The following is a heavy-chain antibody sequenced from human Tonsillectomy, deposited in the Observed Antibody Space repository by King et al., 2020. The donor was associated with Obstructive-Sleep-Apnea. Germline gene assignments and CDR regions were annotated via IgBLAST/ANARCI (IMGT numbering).Heavy chain of an antibody. V-gene: IGHV3-9*01. CDR3: TKERGGSNWNDYYGMDV. J-gene: IGHJ6*02. Sequence: EVQLVESGGGLVQPGRSLRLSCAASGFTFDEYPMHWVRQAPGKGLEWVSGISRNSGRLTYADSVKGRFTISRDNAKNSLYLQMDSLRPEDTALYYCTKERGGSNWNDYYGMDVWGQGTTVTVSS. D-gene: IGHD1-1*01. CDR1: GFTFDEYP. CDR2: ISRNSGRL.